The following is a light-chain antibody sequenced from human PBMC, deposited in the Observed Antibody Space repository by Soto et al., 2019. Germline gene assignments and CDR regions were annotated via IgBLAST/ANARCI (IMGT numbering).Light chain of an antibody. V-gene: IGLV4-69*01. Sequence: QPVLTQSPSASASLGASVKLTCTLSSGHSSYAIAWHQQQPEKGPRYLMKLNSDGSHSKGDGIPDRFSGSSSGAERYLTISRRQSEDEADYYGQTWGTGALWVFGGGTKLTVL. CDR1: SGHSSYA. CDR2: LNSDGSH. J-gene: IGLJ3*02. CDR3: QTWGTGALWV.